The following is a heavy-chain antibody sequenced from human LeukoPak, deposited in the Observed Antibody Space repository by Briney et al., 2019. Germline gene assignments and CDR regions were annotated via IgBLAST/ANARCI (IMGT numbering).Heavy chain of an antibody. Sequence: KPSETLSLTCSVSGGSISSYYWSWIRQPPGKGLEWLAFIYTDGSTNYNPSLKSRVTISADTSSNQFSLKLSSVTAADTAVYFCAKTGNGYDPLYYYYYMDVWGKGTTVTVSS. CDR2: IYTDGST. D-gene: IGHD5-12*01. J-gene: IGHJ6*03. CDR3: AKTGNGYDPLYYYYYMDV. CDR1: GGSISSYY. V-gene: IGHV4-4*09.